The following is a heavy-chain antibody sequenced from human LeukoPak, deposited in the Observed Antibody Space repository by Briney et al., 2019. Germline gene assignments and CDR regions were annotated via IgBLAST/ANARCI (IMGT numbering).Heavy chain of an antibody. V-gene: IGHV4-39*01. CDR3: ATPTGGYRYADTPIDY. CDR1: GGSISSSSYY. D-gene: IGHD5-18*01. Sequence: PSETLSLTCTVSGGSISSSSYYWGWIRQPPGKGLEWIGSIYYSGSTYYNPSLKSRVTISVDTAKNQFSLKLRSVTAADTAVYYCATPTGGYRYADTPIDYWGQGTLVTVSS. CDR2: IYYSGST. J-gene: IGHJ4*02.